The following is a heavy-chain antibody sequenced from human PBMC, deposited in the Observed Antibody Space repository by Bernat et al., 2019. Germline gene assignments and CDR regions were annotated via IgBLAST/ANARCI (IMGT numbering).Heavy chain of an antibody. CDR3: ARRCSSTRCDDAFDI. CDR2: ISSSSSYI. Sequence: EVQLVESGGGLVKPGGSLRLSCAASGFTFSSYSMNWVRQAPGKGLEWVSSISSSSSYIYYADSVKGRFTISRDNAKNSLYLQMNSLRAEDTAVYYCARRCSSTRCDDAFDIWGQGTMVTVSS. J-gene: IGHJ3*02. CDR1: GFTFSSYS. D-gene: IGHD2-2*01. V-gene: IGHV3-21*01.